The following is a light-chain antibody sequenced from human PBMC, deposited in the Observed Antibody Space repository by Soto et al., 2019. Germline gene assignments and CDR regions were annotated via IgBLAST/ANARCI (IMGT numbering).Light chain of an antibody. CDR1: QGISSR. V-gene: IGKV1-12*01. CDR2: TAS. Sequence: DIQMTQSPSSVSASVGDRVTITCRASQGISSRLAWYQQKPGKAPKLLIYTASSLQSGVPSRFSGSGSGTDFTLTISSLQPEDFATYYCQQIHSTSSYTFGQGTRVDIK. CDR3: QQIHSTSSYT. J-gene: IGKJ2*01.